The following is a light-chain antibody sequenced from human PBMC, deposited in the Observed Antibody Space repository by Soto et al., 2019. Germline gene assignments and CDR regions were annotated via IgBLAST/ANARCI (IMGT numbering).Light chain of an antibody. CDR1: QSISTW. Sequence: DVQMTQSPSTLSASVGDRVTITCRASQSISTWLAWYQQKPGRAPKLLIYDASSLESGVPSRFSGSGSGTEFTLTISSLQLEDFATYYCQQSYSTPPTFGQGTKVDIK. CDR3: QQSYSTPPT. J-gene: IGKJ1*01. CDR2: DAS. V-gene: IGKV1-5*01.